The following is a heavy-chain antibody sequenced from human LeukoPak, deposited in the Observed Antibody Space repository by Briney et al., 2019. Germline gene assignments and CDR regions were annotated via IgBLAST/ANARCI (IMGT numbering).Heavy chain of an antibody. CDR1: GFSFSSYG. D-gene: IGHD2-15*01. Sequence: GGSLRLSCAASGFSFSSYGMQWVRQAPGKGLQWVAVVSYDGSNIDYADSVKGRFTISRDNSKNTMYLQMNSLRVEDTAVYFCARGDRFCSGGSCYPLDYWGQGTLVTVSS. CDR2: VSYDGSNI. V-gene: IGHV3-30*03. J-gene: IGHJ4*02. CDR3: ARGDRFCSGGSCYPLDY.